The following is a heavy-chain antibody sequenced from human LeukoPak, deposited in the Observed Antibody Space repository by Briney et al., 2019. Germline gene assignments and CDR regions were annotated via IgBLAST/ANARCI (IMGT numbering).Heavy chain of an antibody. CDR3: ARETTGAGTARPFDY. CDR2: IYSSGST. J-gene: IGHJ4*02. D-gene: IGHD6-13*01. Sequence: WIGRIYSSGSTNYNPSLKSRVTMSLDTSKNQFSLKLSSVTAADTAVYFCARETTGAGTARPFDYWGQGTLVTVSS. V-gene: IGHV4-4*07.